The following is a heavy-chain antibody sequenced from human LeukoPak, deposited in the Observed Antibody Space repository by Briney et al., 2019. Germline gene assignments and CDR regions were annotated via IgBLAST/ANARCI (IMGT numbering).Heavy chain of an antibody. V-gene: IGHV4-39*01. CDR2: IYDSGST. D-gene: IGHD3-10*01. Sequence: KPSETLSLTCTVSGGSISSHYWGWIRQPPGKGLEWIGSIYDSGSTYYNPSLKSRVTISVDTSKNQFSLKLNSVTAADTAVYYCARHYGPWGQGTLVTVSS. J-gene: IGHJ5*02. CDR3: ARHYGP. CDR1: GGSISSHY.